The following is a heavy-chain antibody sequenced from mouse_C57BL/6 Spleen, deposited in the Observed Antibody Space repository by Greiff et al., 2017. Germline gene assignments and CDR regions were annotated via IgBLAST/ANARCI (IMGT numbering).Heavy chain of an antibody. V-gene: IGHV1-52*01. D-gene: IGHD3-2*02. J-gene: IGHJ2*01. CDR2: IDPSDSET. CDR3: ARSRQLSLDY. Sequence: QVQLKQPGAELVRPGSSVKLSCKASGYTFTSYWMHWVKQRPIQGLEWIGNIDPSDSETHYNQKFKDKATLTVDKSSSTAYMQLSSLTSEDSAVYYCARSRQLSLDYWGQGTTLTVSS. CDR1: GYTFTSYW.